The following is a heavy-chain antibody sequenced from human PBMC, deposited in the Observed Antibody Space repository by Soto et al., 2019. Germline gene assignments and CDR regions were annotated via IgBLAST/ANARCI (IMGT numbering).Heavy chain of an antibody. D-gene: IGHD5-18*01. V-gene: IGHV4-34*01. J-gene: IGHJ6*02. CDR1: GGSFSGYY. CDR3: ADSDV. CDR2: INHSGST. Sequence: SETLSLTCAVYGGSFSGYYWSWIRRPPGKGLEWIGEINHSGSTNYNPSLKSRVTISVDTSKNQFSLELSSVTAADTAVYYCADSDVWDQGTTVTVSS.